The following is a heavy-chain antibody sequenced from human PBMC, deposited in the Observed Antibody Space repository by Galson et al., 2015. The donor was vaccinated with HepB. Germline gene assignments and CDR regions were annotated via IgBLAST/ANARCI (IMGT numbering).Heavy chain of an antibody. CDR1: GYTFTSYD. D-gene: IGHD2/OR15-2a*01. CDR2: MNPNSGNT. Sequence: SVKVSCKASGYTFTSYDINWVRQATGQGLEWMGWMNPNSGNTGYAQKFQGRVTMTRNTSISTAYMELSSLRSEDTAVYYCARAHFYGPAFDIWGQGTMVTVSS. V-gene: IGHV1-8*01. CDR3: ARAHFYGPAFDI. J-gene: IGHJ3*02.